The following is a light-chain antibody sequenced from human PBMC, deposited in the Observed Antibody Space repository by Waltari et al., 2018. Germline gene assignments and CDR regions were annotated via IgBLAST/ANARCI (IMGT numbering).Light chain of an antibody. CDR1: SSDVGGYKY. J-gene: IGLJ1*01. Sequence: QSALTQPASVSGSPGQSITIPCTGTSSDVGGYKYVSWYQQHPGKAPKLMIYEVSNRPSGVSNRFSGSKSGNTASLTISGLQAEDEADYYCSSYTTSNTLVFGTGTNVIVL. V-gene: IGLV2-14*01. CDR3: SSYTTSNTLV. CDR2: EVS.